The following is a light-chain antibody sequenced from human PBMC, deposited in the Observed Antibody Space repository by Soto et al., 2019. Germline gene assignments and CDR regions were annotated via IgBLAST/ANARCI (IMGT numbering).Light chain of an antibody. CDR2: DVS. CDR3: SSYTTTSTWV. J-gene: IGLJ3*02. CDR1: STDFGHNH. V-gene: IGLV2-14*01. Sequence: SVLTQPASVSGSPGQSITISCAGTSTDFGHNHVSWFQQHPGKAPKLMIYDVSSRPSGVSNRFSGSKSDNTASLTISGLQAEDEADYYCSSYTTTSTWVFGGGTKLTVL.